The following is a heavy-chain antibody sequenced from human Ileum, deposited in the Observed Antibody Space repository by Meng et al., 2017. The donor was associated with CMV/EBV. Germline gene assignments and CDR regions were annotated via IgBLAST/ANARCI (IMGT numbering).Heavy chain of an antibody. CDR1: GYTFSSNN. CDR3: ARDGLSGRYLDY. V-gene: IGHV7-4-1*02. D-gene: IGHD1-26*01. CDR2: IDANTGNA. J-gene: IGHJ4*02. Sequence: KTAGYTFSSNNINWVRQAPGQRPEWMGRIDANTGNATYAQSFARRFVFSLDTSVNTAYLQISSLKAEDTAVYYWARDGLSGRYLDYWGQGTLVTVSS.